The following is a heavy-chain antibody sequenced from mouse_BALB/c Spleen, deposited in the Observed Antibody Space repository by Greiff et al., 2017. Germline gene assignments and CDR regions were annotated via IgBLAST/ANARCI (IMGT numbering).Heavy chain of an antibody. Sequence: EVQGVESGGDLVKPGGSLKLSCAASGFTFSSYAMSWVRQSPEKRLEWVAEISSGGSYTYYPDTVTGRFTISRDNAKNTLYLEMSSLRSEDTAMYYCAREDGSSLDYWGQGTTLTVSS. J-gene: IGHJ2*01. CDR1: GFTFSSYA. CDR3: AREDGSSLDY. D-gene: IGHD1-1*01. CDR2: ISSGGSYT. V-gene: IGHV5-9-4*01.